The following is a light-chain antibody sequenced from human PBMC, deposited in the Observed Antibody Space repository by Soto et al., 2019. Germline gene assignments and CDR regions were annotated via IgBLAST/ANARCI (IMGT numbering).Light chain of an antibody. CDR3: SSYTSSSTLVV. CDR1: SSDIGSHDY. CDR2: EVS. V-gene: IGLV2-14*01. Sequence: QSAPTQPASVSGSPGQSITISCTGTSSDIGSHDYVSWYQQHPGKAPKLMISEVSNRPSGVSNRFSGSKSGNTASLTISGLQAEDEADYYCSSYTSSSTLVVFGGGTKLTVL. J-gene: IGLJ3*02.